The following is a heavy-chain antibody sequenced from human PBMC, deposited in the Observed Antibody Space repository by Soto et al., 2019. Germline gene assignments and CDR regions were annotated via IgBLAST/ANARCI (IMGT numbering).Heavy chain of an antibody. CDR2: ISATGGGT. CDR1: GFKFSNYA. D-gene: IGHD3-16*01. J-gene: IGHJ4*02. CDR3: AKDRRAGGNSAFYFDF. Sequence: LRLSCAASGFKFSNYAMSWVRQAPGKGLEWVSLISATGGGTYYADSVRGRFTISRDNSHNTLYLQVHSLTAEDTAVYYCAKDRRAGGNSAFYFDFWGQGAQVTVSS. V-gene: IGHV3-23*01.